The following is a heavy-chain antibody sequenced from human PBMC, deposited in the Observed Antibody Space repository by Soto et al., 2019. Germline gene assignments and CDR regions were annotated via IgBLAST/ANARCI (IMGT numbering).Heavy chain of an antibody. CDR2: IYYRGNT. J-gene: IGHJ4*02. CDR1: SGSISTYY. CDR3: ARHPGYYDVLTGYSTYYFDY. V-gene: IGHV4-59*08. D-gene: IGHD3-9*01. Sequence: QVQLEESGPGLVKPSETLSLTCTVSSGSISTYYWSWIRQPPGKGLEWIGYIYYRGNTNYNPSFKSRVTIPLDTSKNQFSLRLSSVTAADTAVYYCARHPGYYDVLTGYSTYYFDYWGQGTLVTVSS.